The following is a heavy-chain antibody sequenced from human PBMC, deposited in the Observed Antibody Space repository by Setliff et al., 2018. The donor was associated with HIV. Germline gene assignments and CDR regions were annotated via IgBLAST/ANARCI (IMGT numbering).Heavy chain of an antibody. D-gene: IGHD3-22*01. CDR2: IDHGGDT. Sequence: PSETLSLTCAVYGGSFSGYFWTWIRQSPHKSLEWIGDIDHGGDTNYNPSLKSRVTISLDTSKNQFSLKLTSVTAADTAVYYCARVGDFYDGSGHYSVLDAFDMWGHGTKVTVS. V-gene: IGHV4-34*01. CDR1: GGSFSGYF. J-gene: IGHJ3*02. CDR3: ARVGDFYDGSGHYSVLDAFDM.